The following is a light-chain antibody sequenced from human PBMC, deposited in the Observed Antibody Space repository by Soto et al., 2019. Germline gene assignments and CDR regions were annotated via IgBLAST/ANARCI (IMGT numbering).Light chain of an antibody. CDR2: AVT. CDR1: SSDVGGYNY. Sequence: QSALTQPRSVSGSPGQSVTISCTGTSSDVGGYNYVSWYQQYPGKAPKVMIYAVTKRPSGVPDRISGSKSGNTACLTISGLQAEDEADYYCCSYAGSYTHYVFGTGTKVTVL. CDR3: CSYAGSYTHYV. J-gene: IGLJ1*01. V-gene: IGLV2-11*01.